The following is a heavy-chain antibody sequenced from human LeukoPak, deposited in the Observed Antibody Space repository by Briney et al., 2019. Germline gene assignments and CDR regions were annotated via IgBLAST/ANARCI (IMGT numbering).Heavy chain of an antibody. CDR2: INHSGST. V-gene: IGHV4-34*01. CDR3: ARKSYGVKGFDY. D-gene: IGHD5-18*01. Sequence: PSETLSLTCAVYGGSFSGYYWSWIRQPPGKGLEWIGEINHSGSTNYNPSLKSRVTISVGTSKNQFSLKLSSVTAADTAVYYCARKSYGVKGFDYWGQGTLVTVSS. CDR1: GGSFSGYY. J-gene: IGHJ4*02.